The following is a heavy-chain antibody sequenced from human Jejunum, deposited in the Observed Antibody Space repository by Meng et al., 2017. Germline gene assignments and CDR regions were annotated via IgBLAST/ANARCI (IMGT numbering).Heavy chain of an antibody. Sequence: QLQLQEPGAGLVKASETLSLTCTVSGGSISGSYDYWGWIRQPPGKGLDWTGTISYSGSTYYNPSLTSRVTISMDTSKNQFSLKLSSVTAADTAVYYCARHFSGSGTWFFDSWGQGALVTVSS. J-gene: IGHJ4*02. CDR2: ISYSGST. CDR1: GGSISGSYDY. D-gene: IGHD3-10*01. V-gene: IGHV4-39*01. CDR3: ARHFSGSGTWFFDS.